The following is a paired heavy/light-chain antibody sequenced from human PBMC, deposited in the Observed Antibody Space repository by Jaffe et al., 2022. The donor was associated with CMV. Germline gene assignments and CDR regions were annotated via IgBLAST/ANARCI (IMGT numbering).Heavy chain of an antibody. J-gene: IGHJ5*02. CDR2: IWYDGGEK. CDR3: ARDNYEGHYAGDYDL. Sequence: QVQLVESGGGVVQPGASLTLSCAASGFPFSRYAMDWVRQAPGKGLEWVAVIWYDGGEKYYADSVKGRFTISRDNSKNTLTLQMDSLRAEDTAVYFCARDNYEGHYAGDYDLWGQGTRVTVSS. V-gene: IGHV3-33*01. CDR1: GFPFSRYA. D-gene: IGHD3-22*01.
Light chain of an antibody. J-gene: IGKJ4*01. CDR2: AAS. Sequence: IQLTQSPSSLSASEGDRVTITCRASQGISSKLAWYQQKPGKAPQLLIYAASTLQSGVPSRFSGSGSGTDFTLTVSSLQPEDFATYYCQQLTSYPLTFGGGTKVEIK. CDR3: QQLTSYPLT. V-gene: IGKV1-9*01. CDR1: QGISSK.